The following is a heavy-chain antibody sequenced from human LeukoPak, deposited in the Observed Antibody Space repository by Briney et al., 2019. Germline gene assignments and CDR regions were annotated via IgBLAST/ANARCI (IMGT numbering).Heavy chain of an antibody. CDR3: ARSRRTTLDY. V-gene: IGHV4-34*01. D-gene: IGHD4-11*01. CDR2: INHSGST. J-gene: IGHJ4*02. Sequence: SETLSLTCAVYGGSFSGYYWSWIRQPPGKGLEWIGEINHSGSTNYNPSLKSRVTISVDTSKNQFSLKLSSVTAADTAVYYCARSRRTTLDYYGQGTLVTVSS. CDR1: GGSFSGYY.